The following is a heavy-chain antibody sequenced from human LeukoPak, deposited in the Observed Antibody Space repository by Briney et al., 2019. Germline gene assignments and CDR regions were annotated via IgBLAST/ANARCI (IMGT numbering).Heavy chain of an antibody. CDR3: ARGVLTNCGGDCYQGDY. V-gene: IGHV1-18*01. Sequence: ASAKILCRASGETISSYSITFVLQAPAEGLQWMVWIIDYSGRPRYAKKFQGRVTMSTATSTATAYMELRSLTSAGTAVYFCARGVLTNCGGDCYQGDYWGQGTLVTVSS. J-gene: IGHJ4*02. CDR1: GETISSYS. CDR2: IIDYSGRP. D-gene: IGHD2-21*02.